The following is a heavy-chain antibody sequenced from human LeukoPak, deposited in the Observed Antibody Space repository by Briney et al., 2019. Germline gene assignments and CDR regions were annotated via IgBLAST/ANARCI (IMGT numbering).Heavy chain of an antibody. CDR1: GFTFSSYW. Sequence: GGSLRLSCAASGFTFSSYWMHWVRQAPGKGLVWVSRINRDGSSTTYADSVKRRFTISRDNDKNTLYLKMNSLRAEDTAMYYCVRQYSYDSSGYYPWDYWGQGTLVTVSS. D-gene: IGHD3-22*01. J-gene: IGHJ4*02. CDR3: VRQYSYDSSGYYPWDY. CDR2: INRDGSST. V-gene: IGHV3-74*01.